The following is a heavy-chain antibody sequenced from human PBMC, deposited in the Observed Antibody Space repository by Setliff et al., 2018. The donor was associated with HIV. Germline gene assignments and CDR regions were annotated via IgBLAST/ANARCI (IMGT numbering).Heavy chain of an antibody. CDR2: IKVGSGET. Sequence: ASVKVSCKASGYTFTDYYMHWVRQASGQRLEWMGWIKVGSGETQYSQELQGRVTITRDTSATTVYMELRSLRSDDTAVYYCASGPLVYYDSPGAFDIWGQGTMVTVSS. CDR3: ASGPLVYYDSPGAFDI. V-gene: IGHV1-3*01. J-gene: IGHJ3*02. D-gene: IGHD3-22*01. CDR1: GYTFTDYY.